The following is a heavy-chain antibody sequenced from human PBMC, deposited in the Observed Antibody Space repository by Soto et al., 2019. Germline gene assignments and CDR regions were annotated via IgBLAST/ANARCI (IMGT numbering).Heavy chain of an antibody. CDR2: IYYSGST. D-gene: IGHD3-22*01. CDR1: GGSISSSSYY. V-gene: IGHV4-39*01. CDR3: AEIESYYYGMDV. Sequence: LSLTCTVSGGSISSSSYYWGWIRQPPGKGLEWIGSIYYSGSTYYNPSLKSRVTISVDTSKNQFSLKLSSVTAANTAVYYCAEIESYYYGMDVWGQGTTVTVSS. J-gene: IGHJ6*02.